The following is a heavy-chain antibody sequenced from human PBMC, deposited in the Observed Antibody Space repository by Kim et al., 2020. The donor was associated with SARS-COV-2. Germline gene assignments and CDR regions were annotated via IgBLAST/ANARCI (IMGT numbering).Heavy chain of an antibody. CDR1: GGSFSGYY. V-gene: IGHV4-34*01. CDR2: INHSGST. D-gene: IGHD3-10*01. Sequence: SETLSLTCAVYGGSFSGYYWSWIRQPPGKGLEWIGEINHSGSTNYNPSLKSRVTISVDTSKNQFSLKLSSVTAADTAVYYCARALGLLWFGELFTPQSPYYMDVWGKGTTVTVSS. J-gene: IGHJ6*03. CDR3: ARALGLLWFGELFTPQSPYYMDV.